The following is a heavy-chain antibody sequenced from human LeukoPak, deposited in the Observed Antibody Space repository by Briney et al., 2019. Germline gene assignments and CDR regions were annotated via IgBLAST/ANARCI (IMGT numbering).Heavy chain of an antibody. Sequence: SETLSLTCTVSGGPISSSSYYWSWIRQPPGKGLEWIGYIYYSGSTNYNPSLKSRVTISVDTSKNQFSLKLSSVTAADTAVYYCARGFIAAAGWIDPWGQGTLVTVSS. CDR3: ARGFIAAAGWIDP. V-gene: IGHV4-61*01. CDR1: GGPISSSSYY. J-gene: IGHJ5*02. D-gene: IGHD6-13*01. CDR2: IYYSGST.